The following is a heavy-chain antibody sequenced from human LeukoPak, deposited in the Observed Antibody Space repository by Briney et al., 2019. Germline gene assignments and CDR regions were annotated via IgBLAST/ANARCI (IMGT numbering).Heavy chain of an antibody. Sequence: GGSLRLSCSASGFTFSSFAMHWVRQAPGKGLEYVAALSRIGGSTYYADSVKGRFTISRDNSKSTLYLQMSSLRAEDTAVYLCVKDLRSDFMGVLSRYLSYWGQGTLVTVSS. J-gene: IGHJ4*02. CDR1: GFTFSSFA. D-gene: IGHD2/OR15-2a*01. CDR3: VKDLRSDFMGVLSRYLSY. V-gene: IGHV3-64D*09. CDR2: LSRIGGST.